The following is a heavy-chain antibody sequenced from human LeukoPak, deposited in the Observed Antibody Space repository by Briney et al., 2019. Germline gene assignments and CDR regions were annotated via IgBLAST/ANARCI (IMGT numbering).Heavy chain of an antibody. J-gene: IGHJ4*02. CDR2: IYHTGST. Sequence: PSETLSLTCTISGGSVSDYYWSWFRKSPGKGLEWIGYIYHTGSTSYSPSLKSRVTISADTSQNQFSLKLSSVTAADTAVYYCASRKLGNDYWGQGTLVTVSS. CDR3: ASRKLGNDY. CDR1: GGSVSDYY. V-gene: IGHV4-59*02. D-gene: IGHD7-27*01.